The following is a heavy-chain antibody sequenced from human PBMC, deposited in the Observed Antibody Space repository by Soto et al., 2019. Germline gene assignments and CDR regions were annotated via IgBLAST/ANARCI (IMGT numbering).Heavy chain of an antibody. Sequence: PSETLSLTCTVSGGSVSSGIYYWIWIRQPPGKVLEWIGYIYYSGSTNYNPSLKSRVTISVDTSKNQFSLKLSSVTAADTAVYYCAREEITMVRGVILRYYGMDVWGQGTTVTVSS. CDR1: GGSVSSGIYY. J-gene: IGHJ6*02. CDR3: AREEITMVRGVILRYYGMDV. CDR2: IYYSGST. D-gene: IGHD3-10*01. V-gene: IGHV4-61*01.